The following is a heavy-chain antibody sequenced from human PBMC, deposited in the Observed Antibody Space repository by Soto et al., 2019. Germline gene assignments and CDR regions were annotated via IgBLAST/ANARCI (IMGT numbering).Heavy chain of an antibody. CDR2: IRGNGGST. CDR1: GFTFSSYA. J-gene: IGHJ4*02. V-gene: IGHV3-64*01. Sequence: EVQLVESGGGLVQPGGSLRLSCAASGFTFSSYAMHWVRQAPGKGLEYVSVIRGNGGSTFYANSVKGRFTISRDNSKKTLYLQMGSLRAEDMAVYYCARRGYGLYFDYWGQGTLVTVSS. CDR3: ARRGYGLYFDY. D-gene: IGHD3-10*01.